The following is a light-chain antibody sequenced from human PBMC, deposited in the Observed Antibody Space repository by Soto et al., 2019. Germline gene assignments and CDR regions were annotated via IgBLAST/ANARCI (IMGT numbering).Light chain of an antibody. J-gene: IGLJ1*01. CDR2: EVN. CDR1: NSDVGGYNY. CDR3: SSYAGSNWYV. Sequence: QSALTQPPSASGSPGQSVTISCTGTNSDVGGYNYVSWYQQYPGKAHKLIIYEVNERPSGVPDSFSGSKSGNTASLTVSGLQTADEADYYCSSYAGSNWYVFGTGTKVTVL. V-gene: IGLV2-8*01.